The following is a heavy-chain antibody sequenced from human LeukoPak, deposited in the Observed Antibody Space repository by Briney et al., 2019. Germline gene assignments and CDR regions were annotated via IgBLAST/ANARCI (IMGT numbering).Heavy chain of an antibody. CDR1: LYTFRRYA. V-gene: IGHV3-23*01. CDR2: LSGSGGST. Sequence: GGSLRLSRAPSLYTFRRYAVRGVPEAPGRGRGWVSALSGSGGSTYYADSVKGRFTISRDNSRNTLYLQMNSLRAEDTAVYYCAKDGMYSSSSSYYFDYWGQGTLVTVSS. D-gene: IGHD6-6*01. J-gene: IGHJ4*02. CDR3: AKDGMYSSSSSYYFDY.